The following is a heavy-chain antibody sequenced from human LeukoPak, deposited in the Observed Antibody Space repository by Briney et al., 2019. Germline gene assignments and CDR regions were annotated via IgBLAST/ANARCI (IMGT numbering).Heavy chain of an antibody. CDR1: AFSFNTYG. Sequence: GGSLKLSCATSAFSFNTYGMHWVRQAPGKGLQWVAFIRYNGNDQYYADSVKGRFTISRDNSKNTLYLQMNSLRAEDTAVYYCAKAGDYYYMDVRGTGTTVTVSS. CDR3: AKAGDYYYMDV. J-gene: IGHJ6*03. CDR2: IRYNGNDQ. V-gene: IGHV3-30*02. D-gene: IGHD3-10*01.